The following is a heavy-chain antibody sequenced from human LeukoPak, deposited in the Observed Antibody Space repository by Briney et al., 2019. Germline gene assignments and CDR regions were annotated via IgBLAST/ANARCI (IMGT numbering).Heavy chain of an antibody. CDR3: ARGCSSTSCYWSDY. Sequence: GASVKVSCKASGYTFTSYGIRWVRQAPGQGLEWMGWISAYNGNTNYAQKLQGRVTMATDTSTSTAYMELRSLRSDDTAVYYCARGCSSTSCYWSDYWGQGTLVTVSS. D-gene: IGHD2-2*01. V-gene: IGHV1-18*01. CDR2: ISAYNGNT. J-gene: IGHJ4*02. CDR1: GYTFTSYG.